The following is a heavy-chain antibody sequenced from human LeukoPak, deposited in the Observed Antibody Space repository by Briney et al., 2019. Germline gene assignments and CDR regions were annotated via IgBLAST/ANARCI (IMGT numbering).Heavy chain of an antibody. D-gene: IGHD3-10*01. CDR2: IGLSSGNT. Sequence: GGSLRLSCAASGFPFSEYSMNWVRQAPGKGLEWISYIGLSSGNTKYADSVKGRFTVSGDNARNSLYLQLNSLRAEDTAVYYCARGGSGFDIWGQGTMVTVSS. CDR3: ARGGSGFDI. CDR1: GFPFSEYS. J-gene: IGHJ3*02. V-gene: IGHV3-11*06.